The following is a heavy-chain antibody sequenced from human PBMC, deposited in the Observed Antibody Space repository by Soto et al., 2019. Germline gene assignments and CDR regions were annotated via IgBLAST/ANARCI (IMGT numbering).Heavy chain of an antibody. CDR2: IYYSGST. D-gene: IGHD4-4*01. J-gene: IGHJ4*02. CDR3: ARTTVTTAFDY. CDR1: GGSISSGDYY. V-gene: IGHV4-30-4*01. Sequence: SETLSLTCTVSGGSISSGDYYWSWIRQPPGKGLEWIGYIYYSGSTYYNPSLKSRVTISVDTSKNQFSLKLISVTAADTAVYYCARTTVTTAFDYWGQGTLVTVSS.